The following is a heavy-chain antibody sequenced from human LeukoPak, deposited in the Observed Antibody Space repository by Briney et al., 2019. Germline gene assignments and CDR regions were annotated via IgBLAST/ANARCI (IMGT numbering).Heavy chain of an antibody. CDR3: ARQLFRQWPEYFQH. CDR2: IYYSGRT. CDR1: GGSISSSSYY. D-gene: IGHD6-19*01. Sequence: SETLSLTCTVSGGSISSSSYYWGWIRQPPGKGLEWIGSIYYSGRTYYNPSLKSRVTISVDMSKNQFPLKLSSVTAADTAVYYCARQLFRQWPEYFQHWGQGTLVTVSS. J-gene: IGHJ1*01. V-gene: IGHV4-39*01.